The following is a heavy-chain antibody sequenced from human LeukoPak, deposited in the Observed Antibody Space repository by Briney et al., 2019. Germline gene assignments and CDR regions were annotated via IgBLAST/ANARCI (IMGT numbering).Heavy chain of an antibody. D-gene: IGHD5-18*01. CDR1: GFTVSSNY. V-gene: IGHV3-66*01. J-gene: IGHJ3*02. Sequence: QPGGSLRLSCAASGFTVSSNYMSWVRQAPGKGLEWVSVIYSGGSTYYADSVKGRFTISRDNSKNTLYLQMYSLRAEDTAVYYCAKDYIYGGWGNAFDIWGQGTKVTVSS. CDR3: AKDYIYGGWGNAFDI. CDR2: IYSGGST.